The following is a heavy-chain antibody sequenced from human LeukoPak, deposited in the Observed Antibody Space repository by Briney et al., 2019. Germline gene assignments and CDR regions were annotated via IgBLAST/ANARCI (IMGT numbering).Heavy chain of an antibody. D-gene: IGHD3-10*01. CDR1: GYTFTNYA. CDR3: ARDLLWFGDLYGDY. V-gene: IGHV1-3*01. CDR2: VNAGNGNT. Sequence: ASVKVSCKASGYTFTNYAMHWVRQAPGQRLEWMGWVNAGNGNTKYSQRFQGRVTITRDTSASTAYVELSSLRSEDTAVYYCARDLLWFGDLYGDYWGQGTLVTVSS. J-gene: IGHJ4*02.